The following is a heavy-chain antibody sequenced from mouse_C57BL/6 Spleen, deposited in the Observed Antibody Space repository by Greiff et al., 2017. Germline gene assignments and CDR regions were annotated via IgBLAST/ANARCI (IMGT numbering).Heavy chain of an antibody. CDR2: INPTNGGT. J-gene: IGHJ1*03. D-gene: IGHD1-1*01. Sequence: VQLQQPGTELVKPGASVKLSCKASGYTFTSYWMHWVKQRPGQGLEWIGNINPTNGGTNYNEQFQSKATLTVDKSSSTAYMQHSSLTSEDSAVYYCERAGRYYGSIWYFDVWGTGTTVTVSS. CDR1: GYTFTSYW. CDR3: ERAGRYYGSIWYFDV. V-gene: IGHV1-53*01.